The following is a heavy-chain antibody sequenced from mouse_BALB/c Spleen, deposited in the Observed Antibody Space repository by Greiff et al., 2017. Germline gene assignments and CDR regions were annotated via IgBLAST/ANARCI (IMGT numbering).Heavy chain of an antibody. V-gene: IGHV5-17*02. CDR3: ARDGYVTMDY. CDR1: GFTFSSFG. J-gene: IGHJ4*01. D-gene: IGHD1-2*01. CDR2: ISSGSSTI. Sequence: EVQRVESGGGLVQPGGSRKLSCAASGFTFSSFGMHWVRQAPEKGLEWVAYISSGSSTIYYADTVKGRFTISRDNPKNTLFLQMTSLRSEDTAMYYCARDGYVTMDYWGQGTSVTVSS.